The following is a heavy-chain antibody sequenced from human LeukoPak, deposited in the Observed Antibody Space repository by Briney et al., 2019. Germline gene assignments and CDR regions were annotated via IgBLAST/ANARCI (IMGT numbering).Heavy chain of an antibody. Sequence: PGRSLRLSCAASGFTFDDYAMHWVRQAPGKGLEWVSGISWNSGSIGYAASVKGRFTISRDTAKNSLYLQMNSLRAEDTALYYCAKAPSNGWYDYCAQGTLATVSS. D-gene: IGHD6-19*01. CDR3: AKAPSNGWYDY. V-gene: IGHV3-9*01. CDR1: GFTFDDYA. CDR2: ISWNSGSI. J-gene: IGHJ4*02.